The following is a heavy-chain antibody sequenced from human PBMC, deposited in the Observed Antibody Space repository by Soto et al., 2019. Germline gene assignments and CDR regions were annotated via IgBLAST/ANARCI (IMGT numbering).Heavy chain of an antibody. CDR3: ARVVAWGWFDP. CDR1: GFTFSTYW. D-gene: IGHD7-27*01. CDR2: IKQDGSEQ. Sequence: EVPLVESGGGLVQPGGSLRLSCAASGFTFSTYWMGWVRQAPGKGLEWVANIKQDGSEQYYVDSVKGRFTISRDNAKNSLYLQMNSLRAEDTTVYYCARVVAWGWFDPWGQGTLVTVSS. J-gene: IGHJ5*02. V-gene: IGHV3-7*01.